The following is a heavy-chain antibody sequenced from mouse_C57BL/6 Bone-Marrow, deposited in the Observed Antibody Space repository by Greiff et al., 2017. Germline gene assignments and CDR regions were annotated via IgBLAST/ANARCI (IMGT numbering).Heavy chain of an antibody. J-gene: IGHJ2*01. Sequence: EVKVEESGGDLVKPGGSLKLSCAASGFTFSSYGMSWVRQTPDKRLEWVATISSGGSYPYYPDSVKGRFTISRDNAKNTLYLQMSSLKAEDTAMYYCARRGRFITTVVDYFDYWGQGTTLTVSS. CDR2: ISSGGSYP. D-gene: IGHD1-1*01. CDR1: GFTFSSYG. V-gene: IGHV5-6*02. CDR3: ARRGRFITTVVDYFDY.